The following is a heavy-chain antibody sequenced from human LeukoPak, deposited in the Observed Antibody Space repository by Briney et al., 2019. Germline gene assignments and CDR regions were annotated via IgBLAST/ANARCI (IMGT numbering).Heavy chain of an antibody. CDR1: GGSFSGYY. Sequence: SETLSLTCTVYGGSFSGYYWSWIRQPPGKGLEWIGEINHSGSTNYNPSLKSRVTISVDTSKNQFSLKLSSVTAADTAVYYCASEIMITFGGVIAPPDYWGQGTLVTVSS. V-gene: IGHV4-34*01. CDR3: ASEIMITFGGVIAPPDY. CDR2: INHSGST. D-gene: IGHD3-16*02. J-gene: IGHJ4*02.